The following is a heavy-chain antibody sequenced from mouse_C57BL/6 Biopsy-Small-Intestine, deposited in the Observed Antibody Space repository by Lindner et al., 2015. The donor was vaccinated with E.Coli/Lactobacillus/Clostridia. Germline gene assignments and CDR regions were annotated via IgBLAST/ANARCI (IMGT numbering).Heavy chain of an antibody. V-gene: IGHV1-34*01. CDR2: IYPNNGGN. CDR3: ARDNYGSNSYYFDY. J-gene: IGHJ2*01. CDR1: GYTFTDYY. D-gene: IGHD1-1*01. Sequence: VQLQESGAELMKPGASVKMSCKASGYTFTDYYMYWVKQNHGKSLEWIGYIYPNNGGNGYNQKFKGKAALTVDRSSSTAYMELRSLTSEDSAVYYCARDNYGSNSYYFDYWGQGTTLTVSS.